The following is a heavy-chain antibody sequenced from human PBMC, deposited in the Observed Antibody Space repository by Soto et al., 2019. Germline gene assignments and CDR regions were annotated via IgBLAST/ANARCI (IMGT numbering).Heavy chain of an antibody. V-gene: IGHV3-7*03. CDR2: ISKDGSEK. CDR1: GFTFTNYW. Sequence: XGSLRLSCSASGFTFTNYWMTWVRQTPGKGLDWVANISKDGSEKSYADSVKGRFTISRDNAKKALYLEMNSLRVEDTAVYCCEKDLGGVDYWGQGDVVTVSS. CDR3: EKDLGGVDY. J-gene: IGHJ4*02. D-gene: IGHD3-16*01.